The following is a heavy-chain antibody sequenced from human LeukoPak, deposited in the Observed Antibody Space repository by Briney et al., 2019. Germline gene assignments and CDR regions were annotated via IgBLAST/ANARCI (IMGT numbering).Heavy chain of an antibody. CDR2: MYYSGST. CDR3: ARPYYYDSRIDP. D-gene: IGHD3-22*01. CDR1: GGSISSGDYY. V-gene: IGHV4-30-4*01. J-gene: IGHJ5*02. Sequence: SQTLSLTCTVSGGSISSGDYYWSWIRQPPGKGLEWIAHMYYSGSTYYNPSLKSRVTMSADTSKNQLSLKLSSVTAADTAVYYCARPYYYDSRIDPWGQGILVTVSS.